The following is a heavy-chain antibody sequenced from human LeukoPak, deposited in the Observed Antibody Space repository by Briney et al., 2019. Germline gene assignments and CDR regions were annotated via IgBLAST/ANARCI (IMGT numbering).Heavy chain of an antibody. J-gene: IGHJ4*02. D-gene: IGHD3-10*01. CDR2: ISGSSDYI. V-gene: IGHV3-21*01. Sequence: GGSVRLSCAASGFTFSTYAMNWVRQAPGKGREGVSSISGSSDYIYYAYSVKGRFTISRDNAKNSLYLQMNSLRAEDTAVYYCARYYGSGSPPFDYWGQGTLVTVSS. CDR1: GFTFSTYA. CDR3: ARYYGSGSPPFDY.